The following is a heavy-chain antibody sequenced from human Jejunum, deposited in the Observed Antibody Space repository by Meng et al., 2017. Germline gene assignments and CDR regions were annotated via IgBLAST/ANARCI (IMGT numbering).Heavy chain of an antibody. CDR1: GGTFSSYA. CDR3: ARVRRVGATYYFDY. D-gene: IGHD1-26*01. Sequence: SVKVSCKASGGTFSSYAINWVRQAPGQGLEWMGGIIPVFGPTNYAQKFQGRVTITTDESTITGYMELSSLRSEDTAVYYCARVRRVGATYYFDYWGQGTLVTVSS. CDR2: IIPVFGPT. J-gene: IGHJ4*02. V-gene: IGHV1-69*05.